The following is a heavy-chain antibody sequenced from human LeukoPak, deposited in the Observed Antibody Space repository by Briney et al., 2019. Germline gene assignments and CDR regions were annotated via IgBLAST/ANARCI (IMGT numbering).Heavy chain of an antibody. CDR1: GGSISSYY. D-gene: IGHD3-9*01. J-gene: IGHJ6*03. CDR3: ARGVTDIRDYYYMDV. Sequence: PSETLSLTCTVSGGSISSYYWSWIRQPPGKGLEWIGYIYYSGSTNYNPSLKSRVTISVDTSKNQFSLKLSSVTAADTAVYYCARGVTDIRDYYYMDVWAKGPRSPSP. CDR2: IYYSGST. V-gene: IGHV4-59*01.